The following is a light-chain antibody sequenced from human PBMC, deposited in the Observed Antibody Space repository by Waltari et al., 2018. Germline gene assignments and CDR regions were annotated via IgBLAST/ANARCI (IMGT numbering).Light chain of an antibody. Sequence: QSALTQPASVSGSPGQSLTISCTGTSSDVGGYNYVSWYQQHPGKAPKLMIYDVSNPPSGVHNPFAGSKSGNTASQSISVLQAEDEADYYCSSYTSSRTPYFFGTGTKVTVL. J-gene: IGLJ1*01. V-gene: IGLV2-14*01. CDR1: SSDVGGYNY. CDR2: DVS. CDR3: SSYTSSRTPYF.